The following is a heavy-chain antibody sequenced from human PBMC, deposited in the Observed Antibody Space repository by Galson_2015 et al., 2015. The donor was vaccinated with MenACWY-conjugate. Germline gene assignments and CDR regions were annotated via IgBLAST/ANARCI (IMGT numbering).Heavy chain of an antibody. V-gene: IGHV1-69*13. J-gene: IGHJ4*02. CDR2: IIPIFGTA. CDR3: AGDGKLAVANGGY. Sequence: SVKVSCKASGGTFSSYAISWVRQAPGQGLEWMGGIIPIFGTANYAQKFQGRVTITADESTSTAYMELSSLRSEDTAVYYCAGDGKLAVANGGYWGQGTLVTVSS. D-gene: IGHD6-19*01. CDR1: GGTFSSYA.